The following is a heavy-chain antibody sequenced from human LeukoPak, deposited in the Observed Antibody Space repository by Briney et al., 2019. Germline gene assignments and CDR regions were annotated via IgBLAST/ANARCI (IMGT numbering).Heavy chain of an antibody. CDR2: ISSSGEST. CDR3: AKVTWIQPWNGPTWYMDV. J-gene: IGHJ6*03. Sequence: GGSLRLSCEASGFSVTYAMSWVRQAPGKGLEWVSAISSSGESTYYADSVKGRFTISRDNSKNTVYLHMNSLRAEDTAVYYCAKVTWIQPWNGPTWYMDVWGKGTTVTVSS. CDR1: GFSVTYA. D-gene: IGHD5-18*01. V-gene: IGHV3-23*01.